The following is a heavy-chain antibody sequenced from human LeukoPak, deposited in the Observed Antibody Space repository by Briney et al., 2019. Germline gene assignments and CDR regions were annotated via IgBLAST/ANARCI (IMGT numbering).Heavy chain of an antibody. Sequence: ASVKVSCKASGYTFTTYGINWVRHAPEQGLEWMGWISAYNGNTNYAQNLQGRVTLTTGTSAGTAYMELRSLRCDDTAVYYCARDLIAARPGWFDPWGQGTLVIVSS. CDR1: GYTFTTYG. CDR3: ARDLIAARPGWFDP. CDR2: ISAYNGNT. J-gene: IGHJ5*02. D-gene: IGHD6-6*01. V-gene: IGHV1-18*01.